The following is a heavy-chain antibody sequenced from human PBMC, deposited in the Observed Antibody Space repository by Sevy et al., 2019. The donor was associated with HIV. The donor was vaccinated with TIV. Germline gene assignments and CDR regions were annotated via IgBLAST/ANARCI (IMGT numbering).Heavy chain of an antibody. J-gene: IGHJ4*02. Sequence: GGSLRLSCSASGFTFKNFALHWVRQAPGKGLQYISSITSDGAYTYYADSVKGRFTMSRDNSKNTLYLQMNGLRAEDTAVYYCAKVARGGIVVVVAATRGSYYFDYWGQGTLVTVSS. CDR1: GFTFKNFA. CDR3: AKVARGGIVVVVAATRGSYYFDY. D-gene: IGHD2-15*01. V-gene: IGHV3-64*04. CDR2: ITSDGAYT.